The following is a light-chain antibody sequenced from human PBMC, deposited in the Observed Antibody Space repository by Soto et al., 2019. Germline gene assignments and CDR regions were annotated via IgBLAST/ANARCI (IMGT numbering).Light chain of an antibody. J-gene: IGLJ2*01. Sequence: QSVLTQPPSVSAAPGQTVTISCSGSSSNIGNNYNYVSWYQQLPGTAPKVLIYGNNQRPSGIPDRFSGSKSGTSATLGITGLQTGDEADYYCETWDSSLSAHVFGGGTKLTVL. CDR1: SSNIGNNYNY. CDR2: GNN. V-gene: IGLV1-51*01. CDR3: ETWDSSLSAHV.